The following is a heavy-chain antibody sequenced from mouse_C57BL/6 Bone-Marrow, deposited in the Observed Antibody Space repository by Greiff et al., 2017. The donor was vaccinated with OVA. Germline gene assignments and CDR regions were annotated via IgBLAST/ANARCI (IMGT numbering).Heavy chain of an antibody. CDR1: GYTFTSYG. Sequence: QVQLKESGAELARPGASVKLSCKASGYTFTSYGISWVKQRTGQGLEWIGEIYPRSGNTYYNEKFKGKATLTADKSSSTAYMELRSLTSEDSAVYFCARSQYWYFDVWGTGTTVTVSS. CDR2: IYPRSGNT. V-gene: IGHV1-81*01. J-gene: IGHJ1*03. CDR3: ARSQYWYFDV.